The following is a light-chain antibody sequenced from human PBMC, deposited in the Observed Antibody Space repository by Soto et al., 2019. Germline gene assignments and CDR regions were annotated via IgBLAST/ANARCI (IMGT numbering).Light chain of an antibody. CDR2: EVR. CDR3: TSYTDSGNYG. J-gene: IGLJ1*01. CDR1: RSDVGGYNY. V-gene: IGLV2-14*03. Sequence: QSALTQPASVSGSPGQSITISCTGTRSDVGGYNYVSWYQQYPGEVPKVLIYEVRNRPSGVSDRFSGSKSGNTASLTISRLQAEDEADYYCTSYTDSGNYGFGTGTKVTVL.